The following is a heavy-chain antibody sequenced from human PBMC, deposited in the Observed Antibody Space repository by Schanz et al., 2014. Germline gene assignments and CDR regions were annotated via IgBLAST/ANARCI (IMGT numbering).Heavy chain of an antibody. J-gene: IGHJ4*02. CDR2: MSGSGSTA. Sequence: VQLVESGGALVQPGGSLRLSCSASGFTFFGSFAMSWVRQAPGKGLEWVSGMSGSGSTADYADSVKGRFTISRDNSKNTLFLQMSSLRAEDTAVYYCARDGDFDYWGQGTLVTVSS. CDR1: GFTFFGSFA. CDR3: ARDGDFDY. V-gene: IGHV3-23*04.